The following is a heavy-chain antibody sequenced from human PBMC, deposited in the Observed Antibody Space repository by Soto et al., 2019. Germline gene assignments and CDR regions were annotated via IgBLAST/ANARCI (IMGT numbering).Heavy chain of an antibody. CDR3: ARGGSRGRYCSGGSCYSEYYYYGMDV. CDR1: GYTFPSYA. J-gene: IGHJ6*02. V-gene: IGHV1-3*01. Sequence: ASVKVSCKASGYTFPSYAMHWVRQAPGQRLEWMGWINAGNGNTKYSQKFQGRVTITRDTSASTAYMELSSLRSEDTAVYYCARGGSRGRYCSGGSCYSEYYYYGMDVWGQGPTVTVSS. CDR2: INAGNGNT. D-gene: IGHD2-15*01.